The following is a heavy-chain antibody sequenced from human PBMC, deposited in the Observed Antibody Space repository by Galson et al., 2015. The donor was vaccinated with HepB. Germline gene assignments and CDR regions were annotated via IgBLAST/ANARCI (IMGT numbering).Heavy chain of an antibody. J-gene: IGHJ5*02. CDR1: GFTFSTYP. D-gene: IGHD1-1*01. Sequence: SLRLSCAASGFTFSTYPMTWVRQAPGKGLEWVSSITGNGGATYHADSVKGRFTISRDNSKNTLYLQMNSLRANDTAVYYCATLVAATGTYHWGQGTLVTVSS. CDR3: ATLVAATGTYH. V-gene: IGHV3-23*01. CDR2: ITGNGGAT.